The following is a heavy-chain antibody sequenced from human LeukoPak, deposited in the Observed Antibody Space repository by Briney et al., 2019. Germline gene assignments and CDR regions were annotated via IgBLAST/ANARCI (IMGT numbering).Heavy chain of an antibody. V-gene: IGHV3-23*01. J-gene: IGHJ4*02. CDR2: ISGSGGDT. Sequence: GGSLRLSCAASGFTFDDYGMSWVRQAPGKGLEWVSGISGSGGDTYFADSVKGRFTISRDNSKDTVFLQMDSLRAEDTAVYYCAKTTAGYSSGRYPGWPIDYWGQGTLVTVSS. CDR3: AKTTAGYSSGRYPGWPIDY. D-gene: IGHD2-15*01. CDR1: GFTFDDYG.